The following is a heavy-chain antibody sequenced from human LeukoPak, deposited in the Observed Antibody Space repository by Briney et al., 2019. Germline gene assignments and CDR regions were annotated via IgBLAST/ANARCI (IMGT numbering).Heavy chain of an antibody. V-gene: IGHV3-21*01. J-gene: IGHJ3*02. D-gene: IGHD3-22*01. Sequence: PGGSLRLSCAASGFTFSSYSMNWVRQAPGKGLEWVSSISSSSSYIYYADSVKGRFTISRDNAKNSLYLQMNSLRAEDTAVYYCARGQSMIVVVSDAFDIWGQGTMVTVSS. CDR2: ISSSSSYI. CDR3: ARGQSMIVVVSDAFDI. CDR1: GFTFSSYS.